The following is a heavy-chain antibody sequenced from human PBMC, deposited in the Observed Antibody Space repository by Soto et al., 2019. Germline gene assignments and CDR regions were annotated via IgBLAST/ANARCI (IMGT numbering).Heavy chain of an antibody. CDR3: ARTSDEYYDFWSGPDLGYYYMDV. Sequence: SETLSLTCAVSGGSISSSNWRSWVRQPPGKGLEWIGEIYHSGSTNYNPSLKSRVTISVDTSKNQFSLKLSSVTAADTAVYYCARTSDEYYDFWSGPDLGYYYMDVWGKGTTVTVSS. CDR1: GGSISSSNW. CDR2: IYHSGST. J-gene: IGHJ6*03. V-gene: IGHV4-4*02. D-gene: IGHD3-3*01.